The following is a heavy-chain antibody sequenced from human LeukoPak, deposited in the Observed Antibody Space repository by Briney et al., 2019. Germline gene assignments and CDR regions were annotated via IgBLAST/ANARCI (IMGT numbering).Heavy chain of an antibody. V-gene: IGHV4-39*07. J-gene: IGHJ3*02. CDR2: IYYSGST. D-gene: IGHD2-15*01. Sequence: PSETLSLTCTVSGGSISSGGYYWSWIRQPPGKGLEWIGSIYYSGSTYYNPSLKSRVTISVDTSKNQFSLKLSSVTAADTAVYYCARDTRYCSGGSCAIWGQGTMVTVSS. CDR3: ARDTRYCSGGSCAI. CDR1: GGSISSGGYY.